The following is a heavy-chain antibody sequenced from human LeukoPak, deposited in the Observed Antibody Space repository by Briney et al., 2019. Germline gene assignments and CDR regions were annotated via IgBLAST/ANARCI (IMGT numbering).Heavy chain of an antibody. CDR2: ISAYNGNT. V-gene: IGHV1-18*01. Sequence: GASVKVSCKASGYTFTSYGISWVRQAPGQGLEWMGWISAYNGNTNYAQKLQGRVTMTTDTSTSTAYMELRSPRSDDTAVYYRARDYTMVRGLEGYYFDYWGQGTLVTVSS. CDR3: ARDYTMVRGLEGYYFDY. CDR1: GYTFTSYG. J-gene: IGHJ4*02. D-gene: IGHD3-10*01.